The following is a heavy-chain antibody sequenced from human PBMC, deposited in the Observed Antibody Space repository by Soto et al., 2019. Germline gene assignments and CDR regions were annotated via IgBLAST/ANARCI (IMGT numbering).Heavy chain of an antibody. CDR2: IDPSGGVT. D-gene: IGHD6-6*01. J-gene: IGHJ6*02. V-gene: IGHV1-46*01. CDR3: AKEKARRLVRSLEYYYYYGMDV. Sequence: GASVKVSCKASGYTFTKFHIHWVRQAPGQGLEWMGMIDPSGGVTRDAQRFQGRITMTSDTSTSSVYMELRGLTSEDTAVYYCAKEKARRLVRSLEYYYYYGMDVWGQGTTVTVSS. CDR1: GYTFTKFH.